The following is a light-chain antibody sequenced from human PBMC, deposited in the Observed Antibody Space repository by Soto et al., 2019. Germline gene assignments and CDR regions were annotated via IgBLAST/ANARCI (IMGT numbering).Light chain of an antibody. V-gene: IGLV2-23*02. Sequence: QSVLTQPASVSGSPGQSITISCTGTSSDIGSYNFVSWYQQHPGKAPKLMICEVSKRPSGVSNRFSGSKSGNTASLTISGLQAEDEADYYCCSFAGSSIFGVFGTGTKLTVL. J-gene: IGLJ1*01. CDR2: EVS. CDR3: CSFAGSSIFGV. CDR1: SSDIGSYNF.